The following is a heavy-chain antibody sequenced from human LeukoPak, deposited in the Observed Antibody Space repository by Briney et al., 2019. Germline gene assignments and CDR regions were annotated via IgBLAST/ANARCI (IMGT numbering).Heavy chain of an antibody. Sequence: SETLSLTCTVSGGSISSYYWSWIRQPPGKGLEWIGYIYYSGSTNYNPSLKSRVTISVDTSKNQFSLKLSSVTAADTAVYYCARDGGSYGYNWVDPWGRETLVTVSS. D-gene: IGHD5-18*01. V-gene: IGHV4-59*01. CDR3: ARDGGSYGYNWVDP. J-gene: IGHJ5*02. CDR1: GGSISSYY. CDR2: IYYSGST.